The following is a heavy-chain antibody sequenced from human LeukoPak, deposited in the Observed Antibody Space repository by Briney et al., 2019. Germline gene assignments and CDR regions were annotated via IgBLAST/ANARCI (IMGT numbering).Heavy chain of an antibody. Sequence: GASLTLSCAASGFTFSNYAMSWVRRAPGKGLEWVSAILGSGGSTYYADSVKGRFTVSRDNSKSTLYLQMNSLRAEDTALYYCAKWGDYDVLTGYYVPDYWGQGTLVTVSS. CDR1: GFTFSNYA. CDR3: AKWGDYDVLTGYYVPDY. D-gene: IGHD3-9*01. CDR2: ILGSGGST. V-gene: IGHV3-23*01. J-gene: IGHJ4*02.